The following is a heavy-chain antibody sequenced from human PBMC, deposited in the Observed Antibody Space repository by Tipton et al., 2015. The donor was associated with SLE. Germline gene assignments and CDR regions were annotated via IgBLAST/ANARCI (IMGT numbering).Heavy chain of an antibody. J-gene: IGHJ3*02. Sequence: TLSLTCAVYGGSFSGYCWSWIRQPPGKGLEWIGEINQSGNTNNSPSLKSRVTISADTSKNQFSLKLNSVTAADTAMYFCARRPTYYDFWSGYYGGAFDIWGQGTMVTVSS. CDR2: INQSGNT. CDR3: ARRPTYYDFWSGYYGGAFDI. D-gene: IGHD3-3*01. V-gene: IGHV4-34*01. CDR1: GGSFSGYC.